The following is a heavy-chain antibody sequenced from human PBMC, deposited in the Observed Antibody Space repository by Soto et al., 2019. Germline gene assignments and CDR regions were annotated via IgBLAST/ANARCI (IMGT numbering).Heavy chain of an antibody. CDR3: VRDPEADGYYGMDV. Sequence: EVQLVESGGGLVKPGGSLRLSCVASEFSFSTYNMNWVRQAPGKGLEWVSFISSTSSHIHYADSVKGRFTISRDNAKNSLYLQMNSLRAEDTAVYYCVRDPEADGYYGMDVWGQGTTVTVSS. CDR1: EFSFSTYN. J-gene: IGHJ6*02. V-gene: IGHV3-21*01. D-gene: IGHD6-13*01. CDR2: ISSTSSHI.